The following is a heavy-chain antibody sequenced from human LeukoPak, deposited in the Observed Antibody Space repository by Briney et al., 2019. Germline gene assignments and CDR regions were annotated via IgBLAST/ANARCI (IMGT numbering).Heavy chain of an antibody. J-gene: IGHJ4*02. D-gene: IGHD3-10*01. CDR1: GFTFSSHA. Sequence: GGSLRLSCAASGFTFSSHAMSWVRQAPGKGLEWVSVISRSGDNTYYAGSVKGRFTISRDNSKNTLYLQMNSLRAEDTAEYYCAKGNTIYTAYYFDYWGQGTLVTVSS. CDR3: AKGNTIYTAYYFDY. V-gene: IGHV3-23*01. CDR2: ISRSGDNT.